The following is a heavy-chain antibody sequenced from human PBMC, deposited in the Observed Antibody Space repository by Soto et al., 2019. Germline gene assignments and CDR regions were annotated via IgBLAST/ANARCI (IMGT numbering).Heavy chain of an antibody. V-gene: IGHV4-30-2*01. Sequence: QLQLQESGSGLVKPSQTLSLTCAVSGGSISSGGYSWSWIRQPPGKGLEWIGYIYHSGSTYYNPSLKSRVTISVDRSKNQFSLKLSSVNAADTAVYYCARADGDAQTRYYFDYWGQGTLVTVSS. D-gene: IGHD4-17*01. CDR2: IYHSGST. CDR1: GGSISSGGYS. CDR3: ARADGDAQTRYYFDY. J-gene: IGHJ4*02.